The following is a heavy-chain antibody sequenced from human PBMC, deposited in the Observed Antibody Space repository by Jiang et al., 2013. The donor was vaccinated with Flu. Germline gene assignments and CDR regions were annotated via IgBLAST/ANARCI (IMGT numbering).Heavy chain of an antibody. D-gene: IGHD2-15*01. Sequence: VQLVESGGGLVKPGESLRLSCEASGFTFKNAWMTWVRQAPGKGLEWVGHIKSQADGGTADYAVSMKDRFTISRDDSTNTLYLQLDSLTTEDTAVYYCSTEQLLYCRGGTCSPFYFDNWGQGTLVTVSS. CDR1: GFTFKNAW. J-gene: IGHJ4*02. V-gene: IGHV3-15*07. CDR3: STEQLLYCRGGTCSPFYFDN. CDR2: IKSQADGGTA.